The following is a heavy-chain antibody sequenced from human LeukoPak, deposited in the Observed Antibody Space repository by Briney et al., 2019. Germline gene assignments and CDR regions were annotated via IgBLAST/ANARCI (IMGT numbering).Heavy chain of an antibody. CDR1: GYTFTSYD. V-gene: IGHV1-18*01. D-gene: IGHD4-17*01. CDR2: ISAYNGNT. CDR3: ARTPYTVTTDFDY. J-gene: IGHJ4*02. Sequence: ASVKVSCKASGYTFTSYDINWVRQAPGRGLEWMAWISAYNGNTNYAQKLQGRVTMTTDTSTNTAYMELRSLRSDDTAVYYCARTPYTVTTDFDYWGQGTLVTVSS.